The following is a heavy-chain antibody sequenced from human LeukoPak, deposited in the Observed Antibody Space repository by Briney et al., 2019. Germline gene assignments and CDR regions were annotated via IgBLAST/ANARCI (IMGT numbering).Heavy chain of an antibody. V-gene: IGHV3-74*01. D-gene: IGHD4-4*01. J-gene: IGHJ4*02. Sequence: GGSLRLSCAASGFTFSSYWMHSARQSPGKGLVWVSRIDTDGSNRNYADSVNGRFTISSENAKNTLYLEMNSLRAEDTAVYYCARIYSNFVSLGFWGQGTLVTVSS. CDR3: ARIYSNFVSLGF. CDR2: IDTDGSNR. CDR1: GFTFSSYW.